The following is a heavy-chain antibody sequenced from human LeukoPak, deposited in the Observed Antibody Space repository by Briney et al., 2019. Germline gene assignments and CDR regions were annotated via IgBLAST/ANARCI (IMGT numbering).Heavy chain of an antibody. Sequence: SETLSLTCAVYGGSFSGYYWSWIRQPPGKGLEWVGEINHSGSTNYNPSLKSRVTISVEKSKKQFSQKLSSVTAADTAVYYCARGRTTGSRGNGYWGQGTLVTVSS. D-gene: IGHD4-11*01. CDR1: GGSFSGYY. V-gene: IGHV4-34*01. J-gene: IGHJ4*02. CDR2: INHSGST. CDR3: ARGRTTGSRGNGY.